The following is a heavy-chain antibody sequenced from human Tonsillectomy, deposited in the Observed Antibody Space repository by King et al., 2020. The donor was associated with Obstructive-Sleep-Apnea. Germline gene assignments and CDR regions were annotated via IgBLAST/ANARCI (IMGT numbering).Heavy chain of an antibody. Sequence: VQLVESGGVVVQPGGSLRLSCAASGFTFDDYTMHWVRQAPGKGLEWVSLISWDGGGTNYADSVKGRFTVSRDNSKNSLYLQMNSLRTADTALYYCAKDSVLYRYDRSGYYDYWGQGTLVTVSS. D-gene: IGHD3-22*01. CDR1: GFTFDDYT. CDR3: AKDSVLYRYDRSGYYDY. V-gene: IGHV3-43*01. CDR2: ISWDGGGT. J-gene: IGHJ4*02.